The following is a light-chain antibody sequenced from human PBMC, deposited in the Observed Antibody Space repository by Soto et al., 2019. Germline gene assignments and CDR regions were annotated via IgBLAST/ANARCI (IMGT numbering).Light chain of an antibody. J-gene: IGKJ2*01. CDR2: GAS. V-gene: IGKV3-15*01. CDR3: QHYNNWPPYT. Sequence: EILMTQSPPTLSLFPGEGATLSCRASQSIGTNLAWYQQKPGQGPRLLIYGASSRATGIPARFSGSGSGTEFTLTISSLQSEDFAVYYCQHYNNWPPYTFGQGTKLEI. CDR1: QSIGTN.